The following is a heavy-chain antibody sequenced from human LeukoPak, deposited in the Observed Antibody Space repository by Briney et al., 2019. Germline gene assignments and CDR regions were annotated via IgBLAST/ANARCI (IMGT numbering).Heavy chain of an antibody. CDR2: TYYRSKWYN. CDR3: ARGGQGDGYSADDAFDI. D-gene: IGHD5-24*01. CDR1: GDSVSSNSAA. Sequence: SQTLSLTCAISGDSVSSNSAAWNWLRQSPSRGLEWLGRTYYRSKWYNDYAVSVKSRITINPDTSKNQFSLQLNSVTPEDTAVYYCARGGQGDGYSADDAFDIWGQGTMVTVSS. J-gene: IGHJ3*02. V-gene: IGHV6-1*01.